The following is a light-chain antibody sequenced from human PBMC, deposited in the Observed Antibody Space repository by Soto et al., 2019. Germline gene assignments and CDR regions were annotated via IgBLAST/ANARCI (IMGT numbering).Light chain of an antibody. Sequence: EIVLTQSPATLSLSPGERATLSCRASQSVSSYLAWYQQKPGQAPRLLIYDASDRATGIPARFSGSGSGTGFTLTISSLEPEDFAVYYCQQRSNWPRTFGQGTKLDIK. V-gene: IGKV3-11*01. CDR3: QQRSNWPRT. CDR1: QSVSSY. CDR2: DAS. J-gene: IGKJ2*01.